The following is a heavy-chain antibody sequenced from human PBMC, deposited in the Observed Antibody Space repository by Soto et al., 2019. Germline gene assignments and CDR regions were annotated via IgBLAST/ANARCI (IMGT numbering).Heavy chain of an antibody. CDR2: ISAYNGNT. CDR3: ARDRELRYYDSSGYYRPFDY. Sequence: ASVKVSCKASGYTFTSYGISWVRQAPGQGLEWMGWISAYNGNTNYAQKLQGRVTMTTDTSTSTAYMELRSLRSDDTAVYYCARDRELRYYDSSGYYRPFDYWGQGTLVTVSS. V-gene: IGHV1-18*01. D-gene: IGHD3-22*01. J-gene: IGHJ4*02. CDR1: GYTFTSYG.